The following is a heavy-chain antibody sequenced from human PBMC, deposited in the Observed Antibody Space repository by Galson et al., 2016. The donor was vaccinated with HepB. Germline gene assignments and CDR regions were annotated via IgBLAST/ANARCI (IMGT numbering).Heavy chain of an antibody. CDR2: IFRSGGT. Sequence: ETLSLTCAVSGGSISSDTWWTWVRQPPGKGLEWLGEIFRSGGTNYNPSLKSRVTISVDKSKNQFSLRLSYVTAADTALYFCTKRGVFYSGSGELARTVSPPFDSWGQGTLVTVSS. J-gene: IGHJ4*02. CDR1: GGSISSDTW. V-gene: IGHV4-4*01. CDR3: TKRGVFYSGSGELARTVSPPFDS. D-gene: IGHD3-10*01.